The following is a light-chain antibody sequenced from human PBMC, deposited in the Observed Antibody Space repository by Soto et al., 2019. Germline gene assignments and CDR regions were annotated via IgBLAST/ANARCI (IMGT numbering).Light chain of an antibody. V-gene: IGKV3-15*01. Sequence: EMVGRQSPATLTGSPGERVTLSCVASQFVSSRLAWYQQRPGQVPSLLIYDTSTRATGIPARFSGSGSGTEFTLTISSLQSEDFAVYYCQQYNKWPQITFGQGTRLEIK. CDR3: QQYNKWPQIT. CDR1: QFVSSR. CDR2: DTS. J-gene: IGKJ5*01.